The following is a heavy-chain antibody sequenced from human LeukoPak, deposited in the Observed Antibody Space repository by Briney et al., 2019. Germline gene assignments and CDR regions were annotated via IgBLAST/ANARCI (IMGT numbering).Heavy chain of an antibody. V-gene: IGHV1-18*01. D-gene: IGHD6-19*01. CDR2: ISNYNGQT. J-gene: IGHJ4*02. CDR1: RYAFSASG. CDR3: ARDKDLGAVAGTFDY. Sequence: ASVKVSCKASRYAFSASGISWVRQAPGQGLEWMGWISNYNGQTKYSQKFQGRVTVTTDTSTSTAYMELTRLTSDDTAVYYCARDKDLGAVAGTFDYWGQGTLVTVSP.